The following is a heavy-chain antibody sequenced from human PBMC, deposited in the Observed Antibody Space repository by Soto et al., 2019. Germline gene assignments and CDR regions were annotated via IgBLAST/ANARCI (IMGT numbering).Heavy chain of an antibody. CDR1: GGSISSGDYY. V-gene: IGHV4-30-4*01. J-gene: IGHJ5*02. CDR3: ARHKEQWLTQGDWFDP. D-gene: IGHD6-19*01. CDR2: IYYSGST. Sequence: SETLSLTCTVSGGSISSGDYYWSWIRQPPGKGLEWIGYIYYSGSTYYNPSLKSRVTISVDTSKNQFSLKLSSVTAADTAVYYCARHKEQWLTQGDWFDPWXQGTLVTVSS.